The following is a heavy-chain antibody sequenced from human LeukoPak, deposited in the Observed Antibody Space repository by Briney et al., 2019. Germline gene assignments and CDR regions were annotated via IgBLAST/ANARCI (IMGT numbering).Heavy chain of an antibody. CDR3: ARGGDLSFDY. CDR1: GVSISSNLW. CDR2: IHHSGSI. D-gene: IGHD3-10*01. Sequence: SETLSLTCAVSGVSISSNLWWSWVRQPPGKGLEWIAEIHHSGSINYNPSLKSRVTISVDKAKNQFSLNLNSVTAADTAVYYCARGGDLSFDYWGQGTLVTVSS. V-gene: IGHV4-4*02. J-gene: IGHJ4*02.